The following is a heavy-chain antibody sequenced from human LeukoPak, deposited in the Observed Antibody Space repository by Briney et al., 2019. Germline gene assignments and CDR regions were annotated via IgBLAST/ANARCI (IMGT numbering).Heavy chain of an antibody. V-gene: IGHV1-18*04. CDR1: GYTFPTYA. D-gene: IGHD3-10*01. CDR3: ARVRYGSGTYHESPSFDY. Sequence: ASVKVSCKASGYTFPTYAITWVRQAPGQGLEWMGWIRVYNGNTNCAQKLQGRVTMTTDTSTSTAYMELRSLISDDTAFYYCARVRYGSGTYHESPSFDYWGQGTLVTVSS. J-gene: IGHJ4*02. CDR2: IRVYNGNT.